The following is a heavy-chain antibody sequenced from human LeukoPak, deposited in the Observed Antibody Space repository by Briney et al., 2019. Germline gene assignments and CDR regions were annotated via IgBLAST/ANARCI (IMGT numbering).Heavy chain of an antibody. CDR3: ARLDSSGFDY. V-gene: IGHV3-7*01. J-gene: IGHJ4*02. Sequence: PGGSLRLSCAASGFIFSSYWMSWVRQAPGKGLEWVANIKQDGSEKYYGDSVKGRFTISRDNAKNSLYLQMNSLRAEDTAVYYCARLDSSGFDYWGQGTLVTVSS. CDR1: GFIFSSYW. CDR2: IKQDGSEK. D-gene: IGHD3-22*01.